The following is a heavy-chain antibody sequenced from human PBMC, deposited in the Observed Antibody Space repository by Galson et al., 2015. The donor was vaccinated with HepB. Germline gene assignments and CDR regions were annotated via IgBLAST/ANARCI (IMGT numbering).Heavy chain of an antibody. CDR3: ARAPSAIIVTYFDH. CDR1: GVSATSYY. Sequence: DTLSLTCTVSGVSATSYYWSWIRKSPGKGLGWIGYIYHNRRSNYNLSLKSRVTISVDTSRNQFSLKLSFVTTADTAVYYCARAPSAIIVTYFDHCGRGTLVTVSS. D-gene: IGHD2/OR15-2a*01. V-gene: IGHV4-59*02. CDR2: IYHNRRS. J-gene: IGHJ2*01.